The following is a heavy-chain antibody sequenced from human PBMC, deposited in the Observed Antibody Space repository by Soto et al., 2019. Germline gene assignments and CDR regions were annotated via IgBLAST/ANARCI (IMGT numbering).Heavy chain of an antibody. Sequence: QVQLVESGGGVVQPGRSLRLSCAASGFTFSSYGMQWVRQAPGKGLEWVAVISYDGSNKYYADSVKGRFTISRDNSKNPLYLQMNGLGVEYRARYYWAKKRKFWLRGSLLLGGGGPMVIFSS. CDR2: ISYDGSNK. CDR1: GFTFSSYG. J-gene: IGHJ2*01. D-gene: IGHD3-3*01. V-gene: IGHV3-30*18. CDR3: AKKRKFWLRGSLLL.